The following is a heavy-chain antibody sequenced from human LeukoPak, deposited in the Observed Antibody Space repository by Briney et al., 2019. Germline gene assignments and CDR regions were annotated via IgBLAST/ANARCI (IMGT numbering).Heavy chain of an antibody. J-gene: IGHJ5*02. CDR2: INPNSGGT. V-gene: IGHV1-2*02. CDR3: ARDRRFLEWLLGEYNWFDP. D-gene: IGHD3-3*01. Sequence: GASVKVSCKASGYTFTGYYMHWVRQAPGQGLEWMGWINPNSGGTNYAQKFQGRVTMTRDTSISTAYMELSRLRSDDTAVYYCARDRRFLEWLLGEYNWFDPWGQGTLVTVSS. CDR1: GYTFTGYY.